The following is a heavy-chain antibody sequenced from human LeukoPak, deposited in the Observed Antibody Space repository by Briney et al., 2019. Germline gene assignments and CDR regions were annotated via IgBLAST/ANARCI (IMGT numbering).Heavy chain of an antibody. CDR1: GYTFTGYY. Sequence: ASVKVSCKASGYTFTGYYIHWVRQAPGLGLEWMGWINPNSGDTTYAQKFQGRITMTGDMSISTVYMELSRLRSDDTAVYYCARANILTGSAFDPWGQGTLVTVSS. D-gene: IGHD3-9*01. CDR2: INPNSGDT. CDR3: ARANILTGSAFDP. J-gene: IGHJ5*02. V-gene: IGHV1-2*02.